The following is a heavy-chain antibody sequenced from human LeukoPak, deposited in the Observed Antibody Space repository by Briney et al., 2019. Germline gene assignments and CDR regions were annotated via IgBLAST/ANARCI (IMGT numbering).Heavy chain of an antibody. V-gene: IGHV1-69*13. Sequence: ASVKVSCKASGGTFSSYAISWVRQAPGQGLEWMGGIIPIFGTANYAQKFQGRVTITADESTSTAYMELSSLRSEDTAVYYCARGVVVAATDEFNWFDPWGQGTLVTVSS. D-gene: IGHD2-15*01. CDR2: IIPIFGTA. CDR3: ARGVVVAATDEFNWFDP. CDR1: GGTFSSYA. J-gene: IGHJ5*02.